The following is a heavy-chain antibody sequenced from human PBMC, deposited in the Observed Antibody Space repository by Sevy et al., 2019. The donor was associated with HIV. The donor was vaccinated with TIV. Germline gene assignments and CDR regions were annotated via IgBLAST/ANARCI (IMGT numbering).Heavy chain of an antibody. D-gene: IGHD2-2*01. V-gene: IGHV4-34*01. CDR1: DGSFSGYY. Sequence: SETLSLTCAVHDGSFSGYYWNWIRQLPGKGLEWIGEINGSGITYYNPSLKSRVTISVDTSTKRFYLKRRYVTAVDSAVYFCARSPPVVVVPGAPSWFDPWGQGTLVTVSS. CDR2: INGSGIT. CDR3: ARSPPVVVVPGAPSWFDP. J-gene: IGHJ5*02.